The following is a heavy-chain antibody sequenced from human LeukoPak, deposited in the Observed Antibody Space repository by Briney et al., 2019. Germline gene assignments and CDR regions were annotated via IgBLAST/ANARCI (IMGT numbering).Heavy chain of an antibody. Sequence: SDTLSLTCAVSGYSISSSNWWGWIRQPPGTGLEWIGYIYYSGTTYYNPSLTSRFTMSVDTSKNQFPLKLSSVTDVDTALYYCARSGTYYDILEYYFDYWGQGTLVTVSS. CDR3: ARSGTYYDILEYYFDY. D-gene: IGHD3-9*01. J-gene: IGHJ4*02. V-gene: IGHV4-28*01. CDR1: GYSISSSNW. CDR2: IYYSGTT.